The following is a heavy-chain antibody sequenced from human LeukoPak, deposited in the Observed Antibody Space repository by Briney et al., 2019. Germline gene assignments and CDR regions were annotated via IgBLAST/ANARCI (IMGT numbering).Heavy chain of an antibody. V-gene: IGHV3-23*01. CDR1: GFTFSSFG. J-gene: IGHJ4*02. CDR3: AKAMGATLFDY. D-gene: IGHD1-26*01. CDR2: ISGSANNT. Sequence: GGSLRLSCAASGFTFSSFGMNWVRQAPGKGLEWVSGISGSANNTDYADSVKGRFTISRDNSKNTVYLQMNSLRAEDTAVYYCAKAMGATLFDYWGQGTLVTVSS.